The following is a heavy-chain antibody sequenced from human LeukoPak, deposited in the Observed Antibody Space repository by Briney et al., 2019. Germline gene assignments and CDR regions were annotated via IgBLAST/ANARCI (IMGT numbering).Heavy chain of an antibody. CDR3: ARAVGTSRNLFDY. CDR2: IYHDGSA. Sequence: SGTLSLTCAVSGGSLTNSNWWSWVRQPPGKGLEWIGEIYHDGSANYSPSLKSRVTISVDKSKNQFSLNLNSVTAADTAMYYCARAVGTSRNLFDYWGQGTLVTVSS. J-gene: IGHJ4*02. V-gene: IGHV4-4*02. CDR1: GGSLTNSNW. D-gene: IGHD4-23*01.